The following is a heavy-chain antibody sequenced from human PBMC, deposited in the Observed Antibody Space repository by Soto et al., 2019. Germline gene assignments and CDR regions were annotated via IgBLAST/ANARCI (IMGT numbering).Heavy chain of an antibody. CDR3: AREYSSSSVSEEFYNYGLDV. CDR2: VYPRGNT. V-gene: IGHV4-4*07. CDR1: SGSIFSYY. Sequence: QVQLQESGPGLVKPSETLSLTCSVSSGSIFSYYWTWVRQPSGKGLEWIGRVYPRGNTNYNPALKSRVTTSVDTSMRQISRHLTSVTAADTAGYYCAREYSSSSVSEEFYNYGLDVWGQGTSVTVS. J-gene: IGHJ6*02. D-gene: IGHD6-6*01.